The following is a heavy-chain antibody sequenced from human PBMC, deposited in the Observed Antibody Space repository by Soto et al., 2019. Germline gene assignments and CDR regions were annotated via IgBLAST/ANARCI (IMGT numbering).Heavy chain of an antibody. CDR1: EGTFNSYA. CDR3: ASGASRWYPYFFDS. V-gene: IGHV1-69*01. J-gene: IGHJ4*02. D-gene: IGHD6-13*01. Sequence: QAQVVQSGAEVRKPGSSVKLSCKASEGTFNSYAIAWVRQAPGQGLEWMGEIIPYYNTLNYAQKFQDRVTITADDSTNTVYMELSSLRSDDTAVYFCASGASRWYPYFFDSWAQGTLVNVSS. CDR2: IIPYYNTL.